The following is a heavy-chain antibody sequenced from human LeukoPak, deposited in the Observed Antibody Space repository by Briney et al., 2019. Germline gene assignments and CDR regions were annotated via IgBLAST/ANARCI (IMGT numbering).Heavy chain of an antibody. CDR3: ARAHNWKYGTFDY. CDR2: ISGSGGST. V-gene: IGHV3-23*01. J-gene: IGHJ4*02. Sequence: PGGSLRLSCAASGFTFSSYGMSWVRQAPGKGLEWVSAISGSGGSTYYADSVKGRFTISRDNSKNSLYLQMNGLRVEDTAVYYCARAHNWKYGTFDYWGQGTLVTVSS. CDR1: GFTFSSYG. D-gene: IGHD1-7*01.